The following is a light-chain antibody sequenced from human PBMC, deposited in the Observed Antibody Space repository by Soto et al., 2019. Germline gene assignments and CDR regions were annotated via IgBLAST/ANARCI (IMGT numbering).Light chain of an antibody. CDR2: DVS. Sequence: QSALTQPASVSGSPGQSITISCTGTSNDVGGYNYVSWYQQPPGKAPKLMIYDVSNRPSGVSNRCSGSKSGNTASLTISGLQAEDEADYSCSSYTGSDVVVFGGGTQLTVL. CDR3: SSYTGSDVVV. V-gene: IGLV2-14*01. J-gene: IGLJ2*01. CDR1: SNDVGGYNY.